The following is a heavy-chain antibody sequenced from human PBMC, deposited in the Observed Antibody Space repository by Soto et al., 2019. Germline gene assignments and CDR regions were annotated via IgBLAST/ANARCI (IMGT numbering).Heavy chain of an antibody. CDR2: IFHDGYI. CDR3: ARLQTAVPHY. J-gene: IGHJ4*02. CDR1: GDSISGSPYY. D-gene: IGHD6-13*01. V-gene: IGHV4-39*01. Sequence: QVQLQESGPVLVMPSETLSLTCSVSGDSISGSPYYWGWIRQPPGRRLEWIGSIFHDGYIVYTPSLKSRVTISVDMSKNQFSLKLTSVAAADTAIYFCARLQTAVPHYWGQGILVTVSS.